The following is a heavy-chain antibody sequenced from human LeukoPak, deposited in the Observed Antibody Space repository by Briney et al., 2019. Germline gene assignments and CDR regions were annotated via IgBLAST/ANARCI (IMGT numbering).Heavy chain of an antibody. CDR3: ARDLTTQTYYYDSSALGY. J-gene: IGHJ4*02. CDR1: GYTFTGYY. D-gene: IGHD3-22*01. Sequence: ASVKVSCKASGYTFTGYYMHWVRQAPGQGLEWMGWINPNSGGTNYAQKFQGRVTMTRDTSISTAYMELSRLRSDDTAVYYCARDLTTQTYYYDSSALGYWGQGTLVTVSS. V-gene: IGHV1-2*02. CDR2: INPNSGGT.